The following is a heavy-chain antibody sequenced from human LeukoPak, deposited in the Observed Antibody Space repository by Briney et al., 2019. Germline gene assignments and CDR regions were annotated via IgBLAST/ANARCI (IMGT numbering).Heavy chain of an antibody. J-gene: IGHJ4*02. CDR2: IYHSVNT. D-gene: IGHD3-9*01. V-gene: IGHV4-30-2*01. CDR1: GDSISNGGYS. CDR3: ARHGYDTGNFQAHFDY. Sequence: SQTLSLTCAVSGDSISNGGYSWTWIRQPPGRGLEWIGYIYHSVNTYYNPYLKSRLSLSVDTSKNQFSLKLSSVTAADTAVYYCARHGYDTGNFQAHFDYWGQGILVTVSS.